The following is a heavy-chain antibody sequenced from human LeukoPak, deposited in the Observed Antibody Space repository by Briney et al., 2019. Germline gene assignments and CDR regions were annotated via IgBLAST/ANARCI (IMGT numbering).Heavy chain of an antibody. CDR2: IYYSGST. Sequence: SETLSLTCTVSGGSISSYYWSWIRQPPGEGLEWIGYIYYSGSTNYNPSLKSRVTISVDTSKNQFSLKLSSVTAADTAVYYCARDTDSSGYYDSWGQGTLVAVSS. J-gene: IGHJ5*01. CDR3: ARDTDSSGYYDS. V-gene: IGHV4-59*01. CDR1: GGSISSYY. D-gene: IGHD3-22*01.